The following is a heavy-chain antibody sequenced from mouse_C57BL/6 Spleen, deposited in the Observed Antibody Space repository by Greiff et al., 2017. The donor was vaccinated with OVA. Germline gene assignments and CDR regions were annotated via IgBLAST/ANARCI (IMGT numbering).Heavy chain of an antibody. V-gene: IGHV1-54*01. Sequence: QVQLQQSGAELVRPGTSVKVSCKASGYAFTNYLIEWVKQRPGQGLEWIGVINPGSGGTTYHEKFKGTAPLTADKSSSTASMQLISLTSENSAVYVCARSYYSNYEWYFDVWGTGTTVTVSS. CDR2: INPGSGGT. J-gene: IGHJ1*03. D-gene: IGHD2-5*01. CDR3: ARSYYSNYEWYFDV. CDR1: GYAFTNYL.